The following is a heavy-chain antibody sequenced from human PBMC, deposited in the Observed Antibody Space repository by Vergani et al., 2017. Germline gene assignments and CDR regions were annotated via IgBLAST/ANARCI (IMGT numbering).Heavy chain of an antibody. CDR1: GSSFTSYW. D-gene: IGHD3-10*01. J-gene: IGHJ4*02. CDR2: IYPGDSDT. CDR3: AMAGRWIGAAASVVDY. V-gene: IGHV5-51*03. Sequence: EVQLVQSGAEVKKPGESLKISCKGSGSSFTSYWIGWVRQMPGEGLEWMGIIYPGDSDTRYSPSFQGQVTIPADKSISTAYRQWSSLKASDTAMYYCAMAGRWIGAAASVVDYWGQGTLVTVSS.